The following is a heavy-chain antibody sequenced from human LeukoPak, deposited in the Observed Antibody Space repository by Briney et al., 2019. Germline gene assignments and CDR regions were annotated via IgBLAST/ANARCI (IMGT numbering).Heavy chain of an antibody. J-gene: IGHJ4*02. D-gene: IGHD6-19*01. Sequence: PGGSLRLSCAASGFTFSSYGMHWVRQAPGKGLEWVAFIRYDGSNKYYADSVKGRFTISRDNSKNTLYLQMNSLRAEDTAVYYCAKGLRQWLPDFDYWGQGTLVTVSS. CDR3: AKGLRQWLPDFDY. CDR1: GFTFSSYG. V-gene: IGHV3-30*02. CDR2: IRYDGSNK.